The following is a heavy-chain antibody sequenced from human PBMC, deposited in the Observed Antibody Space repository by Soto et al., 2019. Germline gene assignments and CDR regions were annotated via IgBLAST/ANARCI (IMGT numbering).Heavy chain of an antibody. CDR1: GFTFSDYY. CDR2: ISSSGSAI. J-gene: IGHJ4*02. CDR3: ARDSSLSYFDY. V-gene: IGHV3-11*01. D-gene: IGHD6-19*01. Sequence: GGSLRLSCAASGFTFSDYYMSWIRQAPGKGLEWVSYISSSGSAIYYADSVKGRFTISRDNAKNSLYLQMNSLRAEDTAVYYCARDSSLSYFDYWGQGTLVTVSS.